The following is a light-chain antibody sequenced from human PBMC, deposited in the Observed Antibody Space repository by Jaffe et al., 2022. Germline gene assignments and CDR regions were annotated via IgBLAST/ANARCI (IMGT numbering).Light chain of an antibody. CDR3: FQFGSSPQT. CDR2: GAS. CDR1: QRVIGDF. V-gene: IGKV3-20*01. J-gene: IGKJ1*01. Sequence: VLTQSPGTLSLSPGESATLSCRASQRVIGDFLAWYQHRPGRAPRLLVHGASTRATGVPDRFSGSGSGTDFSLTINRLEPEDFALYFCFQFGSSPQTFGQGTKVE.